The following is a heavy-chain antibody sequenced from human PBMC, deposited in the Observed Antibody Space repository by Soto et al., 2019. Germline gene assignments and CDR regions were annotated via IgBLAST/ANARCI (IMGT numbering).Heavy chain of an antibody. Sequence: SETLSLTCTVSGGSISSYYWSWIRQPPGKGLEWIGYIYYSGSTNYNPSLKSRVTISVDTSKNQFSLKLSSVTAADTAVYYCARATYLGYSSGWYWFDPWGQGTLVTVSS. CDR1: GGSISSYY. D-gene: IGHD6-19*01. V-gene: IGHV4-59*01. CDR2: IYYSGST. J-gene: IGHJ5*02. CDR3: ARATYLGYSSGWYWFDP.